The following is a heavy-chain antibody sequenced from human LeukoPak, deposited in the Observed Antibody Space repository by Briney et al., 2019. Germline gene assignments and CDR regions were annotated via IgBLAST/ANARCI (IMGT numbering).Heavy chain of an antibody. V-gene: IGHV3-64D*06. Sequence: GGSLRLSCSASGFTFSTYAMHWVRQAPGKGLEYISTINNNGRSTYYADSVKGRFTISRDNSKNTLYLQMTSLRVEDTAVYYCARGYCSSTSCYTFDYWGQGTLVTVSS. CDR2: INNNGRST. CDR1: GFTFSTYA. CDR3: ARGYCSSTSCYTFDY. D-gene: IGHD2-2*01. J-gene: IGHJ4*02.